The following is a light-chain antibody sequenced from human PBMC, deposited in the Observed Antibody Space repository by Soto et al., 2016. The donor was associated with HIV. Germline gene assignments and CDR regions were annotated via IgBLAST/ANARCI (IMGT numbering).Light chain of an antibody. CDR2: AAF. J-gene: IGKJ4*01. Sequence: DIQMTQSPSSLSASVGDRVTITCQASHDINNNLNWFQQKPGKAPKLLIYAAFNLEVGVPSRFSGSGSGTDFTFTISSLQPEXIATYYCQQHGNLPHTFGGGTKVEI. CDR1: HDINNN. CDR3: QQHGNLPHT. V-gene: IGKV1-33*01.